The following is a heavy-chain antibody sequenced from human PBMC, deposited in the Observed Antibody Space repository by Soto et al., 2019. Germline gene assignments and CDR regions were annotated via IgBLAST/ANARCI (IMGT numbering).Heavy chain of an antibody. CDR1: GDSISSYY. D-gene: IGHD3-10*01. V-gene: IGHV4-59*08. Sequence: ASETLSLTCTVSVSGDSISSYYWNWIRQPPGKGLEWIGYIYYSGSTNYNPSLKGRVTMSVDTSKNQLSLKLSSVNAPDTAIYCCARHTVVREIKVLCWFDPWGHGTLVTVSS. CDR2: IYYSGST. J-gene: IGHJ5*02. CDR3: ARHTVVREIKVLCWFDP.